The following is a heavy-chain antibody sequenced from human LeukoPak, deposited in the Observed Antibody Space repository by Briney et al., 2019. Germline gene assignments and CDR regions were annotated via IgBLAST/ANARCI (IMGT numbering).Heavy chain of an antibody. CDR2: ISSTTTYI. J-gene: IGHJ4*02. CDR3: ARELTNEGFDY. Sequence: GGSLRLSCAASGFTFSTYTMNWVRQAPGKGLEWVSSISSTTTYIYHADSVKGGFTISRDNAKNSLYLQMNGLRAEDTAVYYCARELTNEGFDYWGQGTLVTVSS. CDR1: GFTFSTYT. V-gene: IGHV3-21*01. D-gene: IGHD1-1*01.